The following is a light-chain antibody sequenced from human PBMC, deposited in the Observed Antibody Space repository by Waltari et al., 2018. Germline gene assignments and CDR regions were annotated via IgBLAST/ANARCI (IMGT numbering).Light chain of an antibody. Sequence: EIVLTQSPGTLSLSPGESATLSCRASEGVSTYLAWYQQKPGQAPRLLIYDASNRAAGIPARFVASGSETEFTLTISRLEPEDFAVYYCQERSNWPGGSFGGGTKVEIK. J-gene: IGKJ4*01. CDR1: EGVSTY. CDR3: QERSNWPGGS. CDR2: DAS. V-gene: IGKV3-11*01.